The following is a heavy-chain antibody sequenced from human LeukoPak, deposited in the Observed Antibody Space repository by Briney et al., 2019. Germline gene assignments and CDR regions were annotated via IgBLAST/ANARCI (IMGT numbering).Heavy chain of an antibody. V-gene: IGHV4-4*07. CDR2: IYTSGST. J-gene: IGHJ4*02. D-gene: IGHD3-16*01. CDR1: GGSISSYY. Sequence: SETLSLTCTVSGGSISSYYWSWIRQPAGKGLEWIGRIYTSGSTNYNPSLKSRVTISVDTSKNQFSLKLSSVTAADTAVYYCARDLQYYDYVWGSYDYYFDYWGQGTLVTVSS. CDR3: ARDLQYYDYVWGSYDYYFDY.